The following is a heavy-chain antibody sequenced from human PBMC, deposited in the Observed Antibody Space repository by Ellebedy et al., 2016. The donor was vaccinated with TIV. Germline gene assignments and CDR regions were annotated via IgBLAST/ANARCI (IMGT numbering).Heavy chain of an antibody. V-gene: IGHV5-51*01. CDR3: ARGDRGSGWYWDK. Sequence: GESLNISCKGSGYSFISYWIGWVRQMPGKGLEWMGYIYPGDSDTRYSPSFQGQVTISVEKSISTAYLQWSSLKASDTAIYYCARGDRGSGWYWDKWGQGTLVTVSS. D-gene: IGHD6-19*01. J-gene: IGHJ4*02. CDR1: GYSFISYW. CDR2: IYPGDSDT.